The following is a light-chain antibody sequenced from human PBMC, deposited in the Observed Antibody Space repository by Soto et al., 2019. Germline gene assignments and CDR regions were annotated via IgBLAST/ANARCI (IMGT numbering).Light chain of an antibody. CDR2: LNSDGSH. CDR1: NGHSSYA. J-gene: IGLJ3*02. Sequence: QLVLTQSPSASASLGASVKLTCTLNNGHSSYAIAWHQQEAEKGPRYLMRLNSDGSHRKGDGIPDRFSGSSSGAERYLTISSLQSEDEADYFCQTWDTDIRVFGGGTQLTVL. V-gene: IGLV4-69*01. CDR3: QTWDTDIRV.